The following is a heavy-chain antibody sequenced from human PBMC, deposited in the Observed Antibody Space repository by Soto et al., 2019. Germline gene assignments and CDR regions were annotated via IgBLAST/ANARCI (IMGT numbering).Heavy chain of an antibody. D-gene: IGHD2-2*01. V-gene: IGHV4-30-4*01. CDR3: ARVALIVVVPAATADV. CDR2: IYYSGST. J-gene: IGHJ6*02. Sequence: PXETLSLTCTVAGGSISSGDYYWSWIRQPPGKGLEWIGYIYYSGSTYYNPSLKSRVTISVDTSKNQFSLKLSSVTAADTAVYYCARVALIVVVPAATADVWGQGSTVTVSS. CDR1: GGSISSGDYY.